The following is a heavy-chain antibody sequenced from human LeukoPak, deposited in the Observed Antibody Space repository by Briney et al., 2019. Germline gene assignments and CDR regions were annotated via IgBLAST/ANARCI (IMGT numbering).Heavy chain of an antibody. CDR2: INHSGST. CDR1: GGSISSGDYY. CDR3: ARQSNVLLWFGESLFDY. V-gene: IGHV4-39*01. J-gene: IGHJ4*02. D-gene: IGHD3-10*01. Sequence: SETLSLTCTVSGGSISSGDYYWSWIRQPPGKGLEWIGEINHSGSTNYNPSLKSRVTISVDTSKNQFSLKLSSVTAADTAVYYCARQSNVLLWFGESLFDYWGQGTLVTVSS.